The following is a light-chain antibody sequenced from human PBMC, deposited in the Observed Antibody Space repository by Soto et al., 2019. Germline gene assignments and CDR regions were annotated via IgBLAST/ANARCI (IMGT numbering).Light chain of an antibody. CDR2: WAS. J-gene: IGKJ2*01. V-gene: IGKV4-1*01. CDR1: PSVLSSSNNKNY. Sequence: DFVMTQTPDSLAVSLGERATINCKSSPSVLSSSNNKNYLAWYQQKPGQPPKLLIYWASTRDSGVPDRFSGSGSGTDFTPTISSLQAEDVAVYYCQQYYSTPYTFGQGTKVDIK. CDR3: QQYYSTPYT.